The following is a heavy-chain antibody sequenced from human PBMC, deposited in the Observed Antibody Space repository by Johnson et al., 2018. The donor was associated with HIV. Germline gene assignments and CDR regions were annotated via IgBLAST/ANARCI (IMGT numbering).Heavy chain of an antibody. D-gene: IGHD3-9*01. Sequence: QVQLVESGGGLVKPGRSLRLSCAASGFSFSSYGMHWVRQAPGKRLEWVAVISYDGSNKYYADSVTGRFTISRDNSKNTLYLQMNSLRAEDTAVYYCARESKAEFWLDHAFDIWGQGTMVTVSS. J-gene: IGHJ3*02. CDR1: GFSFSSYG. CDR2: ISYDGSNK. CDR3: ARESKAEFWLDHAFDI. V-gene: IGHV3-30*03.